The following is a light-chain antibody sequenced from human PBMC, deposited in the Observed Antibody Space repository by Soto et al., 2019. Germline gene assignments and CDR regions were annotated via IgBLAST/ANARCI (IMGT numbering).Light chain of an antibody. Sequence: DIVLTQSPATLSVSPGERVTLSCRASQSVSSALAWYQQKRGQAPRLLIYASSTRATGVPDRFSGSGSGTYFTLTISGLQSEDFAIYYCQQYNSWPPSYTFGQGTTLQI. CDR1: QSVSSA. J-gene: IGKJ2*01. CDR2: ASS. V-gene: IGKV3-15*01. CDR3: QQYNSWPPSYT.